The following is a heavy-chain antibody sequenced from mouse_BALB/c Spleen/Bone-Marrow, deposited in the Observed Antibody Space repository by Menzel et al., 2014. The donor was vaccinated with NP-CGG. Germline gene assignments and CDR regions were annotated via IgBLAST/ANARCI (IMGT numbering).Heavy chain of an antibody. CDR1: GFNIKDTY. Sequence: EVKLVESGAELVKPGASVKLSCTACGFNIKDTYMHWVKQRPEQGLEWIGRIDPANGNTKYDPKFQGKATITADTSSNTAYLQLSSLTSEDTAVYYCARYRLGTYFDYWGQGTTLTVSS. V-gene: IGHV14-3*02. CDR3: ARYRLGTYFDY. CDR2: IDPANGNT. J-gene: IGHJ2*01. D-gene: IGHD1-2*01.